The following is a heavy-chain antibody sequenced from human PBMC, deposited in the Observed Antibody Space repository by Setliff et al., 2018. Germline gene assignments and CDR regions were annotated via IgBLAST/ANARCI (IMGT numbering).Heavy chain of an antibody. D-gene: IGHD3-16*01. CDR2: ISPYSGET. CDR3: TRSRGPRVVLAADFDF. J-gene: IGHJ4*02. V-gene: IGHV1-18*01. Sequence: GASVKVSCKTSGFRFTSFGFSWVRQAPGQGLEWMGWISPYSGETNYAQKLQDRLTVTADTSSKTTYMELRSLTSDDTAVYFCTRSRGPRVVLAADFDFWGQGTLVTVSS. CDR1: GFRFTSFG.